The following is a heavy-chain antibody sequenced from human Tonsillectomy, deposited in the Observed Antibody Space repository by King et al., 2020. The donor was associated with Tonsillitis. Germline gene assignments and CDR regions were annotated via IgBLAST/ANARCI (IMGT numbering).Heavy chain of an antibody. V-gene: IGHV3-21*01. CDR1: GFTFSSYS. Sequence: DVQLVESGGGLVKPGGSLRLSCAASGFTFSSYSMNWVRQAPGKGLEWVSSISSSSSYIYYADSVKGRFTISRDNAKNSLYLQMNSLRAEDTAVYYCARDRVPYCGGDCYTNADYFQHWGQGTLVTVSS. CDR2: ISSSSSYI. J-gene: IGHJ1*01. D-gene: IGHD2-21*02. CDR3: ARDRVPYCGGDCYTNADYFQH.